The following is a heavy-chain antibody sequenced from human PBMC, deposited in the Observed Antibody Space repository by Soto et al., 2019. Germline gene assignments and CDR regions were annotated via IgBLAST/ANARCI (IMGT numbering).Heavy chain of an antibody. CDR2: ISAYNGNT. Sequence: QVQLVQSGAEVKKPGASVKVSCKASGYTFTSYGIIWVRQAPGQGLEWMGWISAYNGNTNYAQKLQGRVTMTTDTSTSTAYMGLGSLRSDYTAVYYCARVEYASEQRNWFDPWGQGTLVTVSS. CDR1: GYTFTSYG. CDR3: ARVEYASEQRNWFDP. D-gene: IGHD1-1*01. V-gene: IGHV1-18*01. J-gene: IGHJ5*02.